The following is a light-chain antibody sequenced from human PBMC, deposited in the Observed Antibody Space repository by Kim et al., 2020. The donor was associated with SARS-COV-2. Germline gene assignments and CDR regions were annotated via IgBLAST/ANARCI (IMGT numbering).Light chain of an antibody. CDR3: QYDKKWPPMYA. CDR2: GAS. Sequence: IVLTQSPAILSVSPGERVTLSCRASQTVSSNLAWYQQKGGQAPRRLIYGASTRATGIPARFSGSGSGTEFTLTISSLQSEDFAVYYWQYDKKWPPMYAVGQGTDLEI. V-gene: IGKV3-15*01. J-gene: IGKJ2*01. CDR1: QTVSSN.